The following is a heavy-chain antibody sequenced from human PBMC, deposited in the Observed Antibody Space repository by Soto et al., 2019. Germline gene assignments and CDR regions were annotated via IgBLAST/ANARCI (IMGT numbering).Heavy chain of an antibody. Sequence: SETLSLTCTVSGGSFSSGSYYWSWIRQPPGKGLEWIGYIYYSGSTNYNPSLKSRVTISVDTSKNQFSLKLSSVTAADTAVYYCARGIECWYQRRYHYGMDVWGPGTTVTLSS. CDR3: ARGIECWYQRRYHYGMDV. D-gene: IGHD2-2*01. CDR1: GGSFSSGSYY. CDR2: IYYSGST. V-gene: IGHV4-61*01. J-gene: IGHJ6*02.